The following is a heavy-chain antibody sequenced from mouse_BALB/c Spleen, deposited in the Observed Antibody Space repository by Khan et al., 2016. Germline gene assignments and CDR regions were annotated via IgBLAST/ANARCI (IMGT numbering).Heavy chain of an antibody. CDR1: GYAFTTYN. D-gene: IGHD2-1*01. Sequence: VQLQQSGPELVKPGASVKVSCKGSGYAFTTYNMYWVKQSHGKSLEWFGYIDPYNGVSSYNQKFKDKATLTVDESSSTAYLHLNSLTSEDSAVYYCASWDGNYVPFAYWGQGTLVTVSA. V-gene: IGHV1S135*01. CDR2: IDPYNGVS. CDR3: ASWDGNYVPFAY. J-gene: IGHJ3*01.